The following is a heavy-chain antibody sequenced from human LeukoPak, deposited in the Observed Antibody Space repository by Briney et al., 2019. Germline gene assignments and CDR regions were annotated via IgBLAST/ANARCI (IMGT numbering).Heavy chain of an antibody. J-gene: IGHJ6*02. CDR2: ISGGGGGT. CDR3: VKDLGGKPYYYYGLDV. CDR1: GFSFSSYA. V-gene: IGHV3-23*01. Sequence: GRSLRLSWADSGFSFSSYAMSWVRQAKGKGLEWVSAISGGGGGTFYADSVKGRFTISRDNAENTLYLQMNSLRAEDTAVYYCVKDLGGKPYYYYGLDVWGQGTTVTVSS.